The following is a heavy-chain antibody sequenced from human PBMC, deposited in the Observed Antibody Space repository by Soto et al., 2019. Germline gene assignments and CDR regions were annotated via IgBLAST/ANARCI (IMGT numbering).Heavy chain of an antibody. J-gene: IGHJ3*02. CDR1: GGSISSGGYY. D-gene: IGHD5-18*01. Sequence: QVQLQESGPGLVKPSQTLSLTCTVSGGSISSGGYYWSWIRQHPGKGLEWIGYIYYSGSTYYNPSLKSRVTISVDTSKTRSSLKLSSVTAADPAVYYWAIPNPGGNSFGYYALDIWGKGTRVTVSS. V-gene: IGHV4-31*03. CDR3: AIPNPGGNSFGYYALDI. CDR2: IYYSGST.